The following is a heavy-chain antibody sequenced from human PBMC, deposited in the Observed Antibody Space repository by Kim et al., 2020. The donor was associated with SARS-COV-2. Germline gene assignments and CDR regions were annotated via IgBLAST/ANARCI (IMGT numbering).Heavy chain of an antibody. J-gene: IGHJ2*01. D-gene: IGHD3-10*01. V-gene: IGHV4-31*02. CDR3: ARVLQSGIRGDWYFDL. Sequence: LKSRVTISVDTSKNRFSLKLSSVTAADTAVYYCARVLQSGIRGDWYFDLWGRGTLVTVSS.